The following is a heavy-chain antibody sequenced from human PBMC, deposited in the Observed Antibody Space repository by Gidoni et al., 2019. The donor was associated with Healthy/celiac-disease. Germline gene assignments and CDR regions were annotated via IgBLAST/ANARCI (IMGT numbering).Heavy chain of an antibody. CDR3: ARGLGRYCSGGSCSYFDY. D-gene: IGHD2-15*01. CDR1: GGSFSGYY. V-gene: IGHV4-34*01. Sequence: QVQLQQWGAGLLKPSETLSLTCAVYGGSFSGYYWSWIRQPPGKGLEWIGEINHSGSTNYNPSLKSRVTISADTSKNQFSLKLSSVTAADTAVYYCARGLGRYCSGGSCSYFDYWGQGTLVTVSS. CDR2: INHSGST. J-gene: IGHJ4*02.